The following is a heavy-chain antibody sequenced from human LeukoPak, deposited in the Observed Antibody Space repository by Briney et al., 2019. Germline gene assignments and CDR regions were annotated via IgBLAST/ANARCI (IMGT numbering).Heavy chain of an antibody. Sequence: GRSLRLSCAGSGVTFRSYAMGWVRQAPGKGLEWVAVISYDGSNKDYADSVKGRFTISRDNSKNTLFLQMNSLRAEDTAVYYCARDIFNGFDIWGQGTMVTVSS. CDR1: GVTFRSYA. CDR3: ARDIFNGFDI. CDR2: ISYDGSNK. J-gene: IGHJ3*02. V-gene: IGHV3-30-3*01.